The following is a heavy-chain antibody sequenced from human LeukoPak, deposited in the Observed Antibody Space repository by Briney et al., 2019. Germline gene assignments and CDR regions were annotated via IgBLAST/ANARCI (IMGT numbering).Heavy chain of an antibody. V-gene: IGHV4-59*01. D-gene: IGHD6-13*01. J-gene: IGHJ4*02. Sequence: SETLSLTCTVPGGSISSYYWSWIRQPPGKGLEWIGYIYFSGSTNYNPPLKSRVTISVDTSRNQFSLQLSSVTAADTAVYYCARTSHPHGSSWLFDYWGQGTLVTVSS. CDR2: IYFSGST. CDR1: GGSISSYY. CDR3: ARTSHPHGSSWLFDY.